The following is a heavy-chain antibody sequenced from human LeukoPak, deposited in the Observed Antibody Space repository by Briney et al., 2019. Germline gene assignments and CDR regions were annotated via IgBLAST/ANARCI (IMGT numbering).Heavy chain of an antibody. CDR2: INPNSGGT. Sequence: GASVKVSCKASGYTFTGYYMHWVRQAPGQGLEWMGWINPNSGGTNDAQKFQGRVTMTRDTSISTAYMELSRLRSDDTAVYYCARGGTRGSSEAWDYWGQGTLVTVSS. J-gene: IGHJ4*02. V-gene: IGHV1-2*02. CDR3: ARGGTRGSSEAWDY. CDR1: GYTFTGYY. D-gene: IGHD2-2*01.